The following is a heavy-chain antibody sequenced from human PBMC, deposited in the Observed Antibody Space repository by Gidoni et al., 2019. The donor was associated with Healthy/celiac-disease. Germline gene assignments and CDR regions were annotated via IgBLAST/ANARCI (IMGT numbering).Heavy chain of an antibody. J-gene: IGHJ6*02. CDR1: GGPISSSNYH. D-gene: IGHD6-19*01. Sequence: QLQLQESGPGLVKPSETLSLTCLVSGGPISSSNYHWGWIRQPPGKGLEWIGSIYYSGSTYYNPSLKSRVTISVDTSKNQFSLKLSSVTAADTAVYYCARSGIAVAGYYYYGMDVWGQGTTVTVSS. V-gene: IGHV4-39*01. CDR3: ARSGIAVAGYYYYGMDV. CDR2: IYYSGST.